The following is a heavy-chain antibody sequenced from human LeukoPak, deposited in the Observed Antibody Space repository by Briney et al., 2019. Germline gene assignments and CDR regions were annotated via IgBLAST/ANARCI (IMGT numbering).Heavy chain of an antibody. CDR1: GYTFTSYY. Sequence: AAGKVSCKASGYTFTSYYMHWVRQAPGQGLEWMGIINPSGGSTSYAQKFQGRVTMTRDTSTSTVYMELSSLRSEDTAVYYCARDRLAGSTYYGLLYYWGQGTLVTVSS. V-gene: IGHV1-46*01. J-gene: IGHJ4*02. CDR3: ARDRLAGSTYYGLLYY. D-gene: IGHD3-3*01. CDR2: INPSGGST.